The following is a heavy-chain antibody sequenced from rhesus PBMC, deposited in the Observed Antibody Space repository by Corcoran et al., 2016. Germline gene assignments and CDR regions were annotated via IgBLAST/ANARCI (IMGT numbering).Heavy chain of an antibody. CDR1: GGSISGYYY. Sequence: QVQLQESGPGLVKPSETLSLTCAVSGGSISGYYYWSWIRQPPGKGLEWIGSIYGSGGGNYLNPSLKSRVTLSVDTSKNQFSMKLSSVTAADTAVYYCASGYCSSTYCSSFDYWGQGVLVTVSS. CDR2: IYGSGGGN. D-gene: IGHD2-15*01. J-gene: IGHJ4*01. CDR3: ASGYCSSTYCSSFDY. V-gene: IGHV4S14*01.